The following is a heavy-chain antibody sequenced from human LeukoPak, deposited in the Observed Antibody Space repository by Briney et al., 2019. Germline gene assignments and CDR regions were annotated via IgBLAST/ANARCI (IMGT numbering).Heavy chain of an antibody. CDR1: GGSFSGYY. Sequence: SETLSLTCAVYGGSFSGYYWSWLRQPPGKGLEWIGEINHSGSTNYNPSLKSRVTISVDTSKNQFSLKLSSVTAADTAVYYCAVRYYDFWSGYYSYYFDYWGQGTLVTVSS. V-gene: IGHV4-34*01. CDR2: INHSGST. D-gene: IGHD3-3*01. CDR3: AVRYYDFWSGYYSYYFDY. J-gene: IGHJ4*02.